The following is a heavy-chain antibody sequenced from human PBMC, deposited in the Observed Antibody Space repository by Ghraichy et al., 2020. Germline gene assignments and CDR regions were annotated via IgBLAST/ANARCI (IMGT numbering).Heavy chain of an antibody. CDR3: ASYYYYDSSGDY. CDR1: GFTVSSNY. D-gene: IGHD3-22*01. Sequence: GGSLRLSCAASGFTVSSNYMSWVRQAPGKGLEWVSVIYSGGSTYYADSVKGRFTISRDNSKNTLYLQMNSLRAEDTAVYYCASYYYYDSSGDYWGQGTLVTVSS. CDR2: IYSGGST. V-gene: IGHV3-53*01. J-gene: IGHJ4*02.